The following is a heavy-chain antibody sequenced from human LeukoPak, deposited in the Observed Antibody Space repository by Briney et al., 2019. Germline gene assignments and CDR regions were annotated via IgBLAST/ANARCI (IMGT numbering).Heavy chain of an antibody. D-gene: IGHD2-2*01. V-gene: IGHV5-51*01. J-gene: IGHJ6*04. CDR1: GYSFSSYW. CDR2: IYPGDSDT. Sequence: GESLKISCRGSGYSFSSYWIGWVRQMSGKGLEWMGIIYPGDSDTRYSPSFQGQVTISADKSISTAYLQWSSLKASDTAMYYCARLPAARPYYYYGMDVWGKGTTVTVSS. CDR3: ARLPAARPYYYYGMDV.